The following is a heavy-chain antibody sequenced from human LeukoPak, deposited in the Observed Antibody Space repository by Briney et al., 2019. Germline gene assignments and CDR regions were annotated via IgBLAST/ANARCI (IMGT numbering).Heavy chain of an antibody. J-gene: IGHJ5*02. CDR2: IYYSGSN. CDR1: GGSINSGDYY. D-gene: IGHD3-22*01. CDR3: ARPYDSSGYYLGWFDP. Sequence: PSQTLSLTCNVSGGSINSGDYYWSWIRQPPGKGLEWIGSIYYSGSNYYNPSLKSRVTISVDTSQNQFSLKLRSVTAAHTAVYYCARPYDSSGYYLGWFDPWGEGALVTVSS. V-gene: IGHV4-39*01.